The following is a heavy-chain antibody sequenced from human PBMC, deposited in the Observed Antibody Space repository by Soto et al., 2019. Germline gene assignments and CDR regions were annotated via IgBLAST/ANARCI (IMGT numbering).Heavy chain of an antibody. V-gene: IGHV4-31*03. CDR3: ARHRYSYGVYYFDY. Sequence: SETLSLTCTVSGGSISSGGYHWSWIRQHPGKGLEWIGYIYYSGSTYYNPSLKSRVTISVDTSKNQFSLKLSSVTAADTAVYYCARHRYSYGVYYFDYWGQGTLVTVSS. J-gene: IGHJ4*02. CDR2: IYYSGST. CDR1: GGSISSGGYH. D-gene: IGHD5-18*01.